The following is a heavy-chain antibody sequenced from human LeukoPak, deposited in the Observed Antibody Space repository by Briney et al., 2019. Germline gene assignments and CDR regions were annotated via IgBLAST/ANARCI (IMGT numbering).Heavy chain of an antibody. Sequence: SSETLSLTCTVSGGSISSGSYYWSWIRQPAGKGLEWIGRIYTSGSTNYNPSLKSRVTISVDTSKNQFSLKLSSVTAADTAVYYCVRATYYYYYMDVWGKGTTVTISS. CDR3: VRATYYYYYMDV. J-gene: IGHJ6*03. CDR1: GGSISSGSYY. CDR2: IYTSGST. V-gene: IGHV4-61*02.